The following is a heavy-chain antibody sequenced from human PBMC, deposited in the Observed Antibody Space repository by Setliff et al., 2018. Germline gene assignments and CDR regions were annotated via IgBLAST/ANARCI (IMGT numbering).Heavy chain of an antibody. CDR3: AREPYDYIWGSYRSPYFDH. D-gene: IGHD3-16*02. V-gene: IGHV1-2*02. CDR2: INPKTGGT. Sequence: EASVKVSCKASGYTFVGYYLHWVRQAPGQGLEWMGWINPKTGGTNYAQKFQGRVTMTRDASINTAFMRLSSLKSDDMAVYYCAREPYDYIWGSYRSPYFDHWGQGALVTVSS. J-gene: IGHJ4*02. CDR1: GYTFVGYY.